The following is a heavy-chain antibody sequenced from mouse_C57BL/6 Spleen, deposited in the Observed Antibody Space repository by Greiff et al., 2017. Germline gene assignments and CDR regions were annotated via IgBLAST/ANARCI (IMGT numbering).Heavy chain of an antibody. V-gene: IGHV1-53*01. D-gene: IGHD2-1*01. CDR1: GYTFTSSW. Sequence: QVQLQQPGTELVKPGASVKLSCKASGYTFTSSWMHWVKQRPGQGLEWIGNINPSNGGTNYNEKFKSKATLTVDKSSSTAYMQLSSLTSEDSAVYYCARKGLLEKTSWYFDVWGTGTTVTVSS. CDR2: INPSNGGT. J-gene: IGHJ1*03. CDR3: ARKGLLEKTSWYFDV.